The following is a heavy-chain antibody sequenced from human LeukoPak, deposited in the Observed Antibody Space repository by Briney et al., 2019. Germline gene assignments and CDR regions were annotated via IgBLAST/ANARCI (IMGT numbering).Heavy chain of an antibody. D-gene: IGHD2-2*01. CDR2: ISPNSGGT. V-gene: IGHV1-2*06. J-gene: IGHJ4*02. CDR3: ARQLDTTSGFDY. CDR1: GDSFCDYY. Sequence: VSCKASGDSFCDYYLHWVLLPPAQGREWMIRISPNSGGTDYAPKFQGKVTMTRDASISTVYMDLSRLRSDDTAIYYCARQLDTTSGFDYWGQGTLVTVSS.